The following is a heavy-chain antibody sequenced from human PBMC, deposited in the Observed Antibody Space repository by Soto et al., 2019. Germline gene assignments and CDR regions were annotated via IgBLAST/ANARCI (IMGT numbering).Heavy chain of an antibody. CDR3: ARGAAAVSYYYYGMDV. V-gene: IGHV3-30-3*01. D-gene: IGHD6-13*01. CDR1: GFTFSSYA. CDR2: ISYDGSNK. J-gene: IGHJ6*02. Sequence: GGSLRLSCAASGFTFSSYAMHWVRQAPGKGLEWVAVISYDGSNKYYADSVKGRFTISRDNSKNTLYLQMNSLRAEDTAVYYCARGAAAVSYYYYGMDVWGQGTTVTVSS.